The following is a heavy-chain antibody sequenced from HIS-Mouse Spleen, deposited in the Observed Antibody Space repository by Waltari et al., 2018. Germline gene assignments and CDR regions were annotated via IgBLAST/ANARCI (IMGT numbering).Heavy chain of an antibody. V-gene: IGHV4-39*07. CDR2: IYYSGST. CDR3: AREIPYSSSWYDWYFDL. J-gene: IGHJ2*01. CDR1: YGSISSSSYY. D-gene: IGHD6-13*01. Sequence: QLQLQQSGPVLVKPSETLSLTRTVSYGSISSSSYYWGWIRQPPGKGMEWIGSIYYSGSTYYNPSLKSRVTISVDTSKNQFSLKLSSVTAADTAVYYCAREIPYSSSWYDWYFDLWGRGTLVTVSA.